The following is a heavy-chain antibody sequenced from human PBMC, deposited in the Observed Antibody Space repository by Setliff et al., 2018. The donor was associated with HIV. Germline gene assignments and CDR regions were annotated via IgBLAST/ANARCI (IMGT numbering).Heavy chain of an antibody. CDR2: IDPNSGGT. V-gene: IGHV1-2*02. CDR1: GYTLGGNY. CDR3: SRDVGVPGRGNALEY. J-gene: IGHJ4*02. D-gene: IGHD3-10*01. Sequence: ASVKVSCKASGYTLGGNYMHWVRQAPGQGLEWMGWIDPNSGGTNYAQKFEGRVTMTRDTTVNTVYMEVSSLRSDDTAVYYCSRDVGVPGRGNALEYGGQGTPVTVSS.